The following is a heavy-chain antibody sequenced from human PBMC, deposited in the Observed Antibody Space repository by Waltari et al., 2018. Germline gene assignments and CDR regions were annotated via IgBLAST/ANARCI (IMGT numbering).Heavy chain of an antibody. D-gene: IGHD3-3*01. CDR2: FDPKDGDT. J-gene: IGHJ4*02. CDR1: GYTLTELS. CDR3: ARGSQANTGVYEGGFYFFDY. Sequence: QVQLVQSGAEVKKPGASVKVSCKVSGYTLTELSMHWVRQAPGKGLEWMGGFDPKDGDTIYAQKFQGRVPMTEDTSTDTAYMELSSLRAEDTAVYYCARGSQANTGVYEGGFYFFDYWGQGTLATVSS. V-gene: IGHV1-24*01.